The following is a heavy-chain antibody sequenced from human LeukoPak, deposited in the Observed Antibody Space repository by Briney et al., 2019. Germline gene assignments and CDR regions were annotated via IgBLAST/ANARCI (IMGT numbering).Heavy chain of an antibody. CDR1: GYTFTSYD. CDR2: MNPNRGNT. V-gene: IGHV1-8*01. J-gene: IGHJ4*02. D-gene: IGHD4-17*01. CDR3: ARGMASAGHGACFDY. Sequence: ASVKLSCKASGYTFTSYDINWVRQATGQGLEWMGWMNPNRGNTGYAQKFQGRVTMTRNTSISTAYMELSSLRSEDTAVYYCARGMASAGHGACFDYWGQGTLVTVSS.